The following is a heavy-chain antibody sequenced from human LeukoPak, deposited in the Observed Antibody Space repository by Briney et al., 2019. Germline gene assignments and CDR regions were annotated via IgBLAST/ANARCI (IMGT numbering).Heavy chain of an antibody. CDR1: DYTFTSYG. CDR3: ARGGNWGFKTSPLLFDY. D-gene: IGHD7-27*01. CDR2: ISAYNGNT. J-gene: IGHJ4*02. Sequence: GASVKVSCKASDYTFTSYGISWVRQAPGQGLEWMGWISAYNGNTNYAQKLQGRVTMTTDTSTSTAYMELRSLRSDDTAVYYCARGGNWGFKTSPLLFDYWGQGTLVTVSS. V-gene: IGHV1-18*01.